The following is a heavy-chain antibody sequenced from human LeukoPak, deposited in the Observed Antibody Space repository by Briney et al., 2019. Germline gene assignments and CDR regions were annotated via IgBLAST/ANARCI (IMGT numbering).Heavy chain of an antibody. CDR2: VSPNNGGT. V-gene: IGHV1-2*02. D-gene: IGHD3-16*01. Sequence: GASVKVSCKASGYTFTAYYIHWARQAPGQRLEWMGWVSPNNGGTNYAQKFQGRVTMTRDTSISTLYMDLNSLRSDDTAVYYCARSDVLYASQGEARYFNHWGQGTLVTVSS. CDR1: GYTFTAYY. J-gene: IGHJ4*02. CDR3: ARSDVLYASQGEARYFNH.